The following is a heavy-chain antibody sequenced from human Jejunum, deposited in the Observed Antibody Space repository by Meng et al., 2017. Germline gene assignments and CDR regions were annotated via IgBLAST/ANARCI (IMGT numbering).Heavy chain of an antibody. CDR1: GGSISGYF. CDR3: ARHEVDFDN. V-gene: IGHV4-34*02. D-gene: IGHD1-26*01. J-gene: IGHJ4*02. CDR2: FTRGGTT. Sequence: VQLQPGGAELLNPWESLSLTCAGFGGSISGYFWSWIRQAPGEGLEWVGEFTRGGTTNYNPSLKSRVTISADTSKNQFSLTLSSVSAADTAVYYCARHEVDFDNWGQGTLVTVSS.